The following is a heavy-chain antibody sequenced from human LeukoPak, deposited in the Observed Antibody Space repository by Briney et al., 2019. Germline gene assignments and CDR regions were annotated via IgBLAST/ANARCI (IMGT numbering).Heavy chain of an antibody. D-gene: IGHD2-2*01. CDR1: GFTFSTYG. V-gene: IGHV3-48*01. CDR2: ISRSITTI. J-gene: IGHJ5*02. CDR3: ARDDCSTTSCQKHQNWFDP. Sequence: GGSLRLSCVASGFTFSTYGMNWVRQAPGKGLEWVSYISRSITTIYYADSVKGRFTISRDNAKNSLYLQMNSLRAEDTAVYYCARDDCSTTSCQKHQNWFDPWGQGTLVTVSS.